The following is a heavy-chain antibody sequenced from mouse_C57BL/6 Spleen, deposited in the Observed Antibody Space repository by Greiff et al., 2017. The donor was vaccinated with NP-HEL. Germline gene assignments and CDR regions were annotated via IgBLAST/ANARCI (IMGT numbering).Heavy chain of an antibody. V-gene: IGHV3-6*01. CDR3: ASDYYGSSYDAMDY. J-gene: IGHJ4*01. CDR2: ISYDGSN. CDR1: GYSITSGYY. D-gene: IGHD1-1*01. Sequence: EVQLQESGPGLVKPSQSLSLTCSVTGYSITSGYYWNWIRQFPGNKLEWMGYISYDGSNNYNPSLKNRISITRDTSKNQFFLKLNSVTTEDTATYYCASDYYGSSYDAMDYWGQGTSVTVSS.